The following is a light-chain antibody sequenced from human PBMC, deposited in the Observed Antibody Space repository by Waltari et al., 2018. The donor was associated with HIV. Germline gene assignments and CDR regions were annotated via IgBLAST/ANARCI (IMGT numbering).Light chain of an antibody. V-gene: IGLV2-8*01. CDR2: EVN. CDR1: RSDVSAFDY. Sequence: SALTQSPPASGSPGQSVTISCTGTRSDVSAFDYVSWYHQQPPKAPKLILYEVNRRPSGVPDRFSGSKSGNTASLTVSGLQPEDEGDYYCSSYKDANDVVFGGGTKLTVL. CDR3: SSYKDANDVV. J-gene: IGLJ2*01.